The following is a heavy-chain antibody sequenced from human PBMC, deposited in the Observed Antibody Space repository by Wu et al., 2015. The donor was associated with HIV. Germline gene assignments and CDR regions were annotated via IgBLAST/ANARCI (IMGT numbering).Heavy chain of an antibody. J-gene: IGHJ5*02. D-gene: IGHD3-10*01. Sequence: QVQLVQSGAEVKNPGVSVKVSCKTSGYTFTDYYLHWVRQAPGQRLEWMGWINPKSGGTNYAQKFQGRVTMTRDTSISTAYMELRRLRSDDTAVYYCASPFGSGPWGQGTLVTVSS. V-gene: IGHV1-2*02. CDR1: GYTFTDYY. CDR2: INPKSGGT. CDR3: ASPFGSGP.